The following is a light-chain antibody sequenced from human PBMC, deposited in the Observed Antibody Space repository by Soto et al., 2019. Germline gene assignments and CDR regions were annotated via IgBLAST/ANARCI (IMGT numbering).Light chain of an antibody. CDR1: ALPKQY. V-gene: IGLV3-25*02. Sequence: SYDLTQPPSVSVSPGQTARITCSGDALPKQYAYWYQQEPGQAPVLVIYKDSERPSGIPERFSGSSSGTTVTLTISGVQAEDEADYYCQSADSSGTYYVFGTGTKVTVL. CDR3: QSADSSGTYYV. CDR2: KDS. J-gene: IGLJ1*01.